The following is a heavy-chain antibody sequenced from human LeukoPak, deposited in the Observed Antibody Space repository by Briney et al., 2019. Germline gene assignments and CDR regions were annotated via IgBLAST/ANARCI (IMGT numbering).Heavy chain of an antibody. D-gene: IGHD2-15*01. V-gene: IGHV1-69*02. CDR1: GGTFSSYT. J-gene: IGHJ4*02. Sequence: SVKVSCKASGGTFSSYTISWVRQAPGQGLEWMGRIIPILGIANYAQKFQGRVTITADKSTSTAYMELSSLRSEDTAVYYCARGPRYCSGGTCYSGTVRGWGQGTLVTVSS. CDR2: IIPILGIA. CDR3: ARGPRYCSGGTCYSGTVRG.